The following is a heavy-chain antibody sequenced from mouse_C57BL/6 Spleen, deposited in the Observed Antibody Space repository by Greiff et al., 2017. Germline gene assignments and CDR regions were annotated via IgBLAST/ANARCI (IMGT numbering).Heavy chain of an antibody. J-gene: IGHJ3*01. CDR1: GFNIKDDY. V-gene: IGHV14-4*01. D-gene: IGHD2-1*01. CDR2: IDPENGDT. CDR3: TYYGNLFAY. Sequence: EVQLQQSGAELVRPGASVTLSCTASGFNIKDDYMHWVKQRPEQGLEWIGWIDPENGDTEYASKFQGKATITADTSSNTAYLQLSSLTSEDTAVYYCTYYGNLFAYWGQGTLVTVSA.